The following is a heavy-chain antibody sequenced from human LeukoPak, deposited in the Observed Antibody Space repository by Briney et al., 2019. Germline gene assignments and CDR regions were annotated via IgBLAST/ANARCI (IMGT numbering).Heavy chain of an antibody. CDR2: IYHSGST. V-gene: IGHV4-38-2*01. CDR1: GYSISSGYY. D-gene: IGHD3-22*01. J-gene: IGHJ3*01. Sequence: SETLSLTYSVSGYSISSGYYWGWIRQPPGKGLEWIGNIYHSGSTYYNPSLKSRVTTSVETSKNQFSLRLSSVTAADTAVYYCARYSSGFDAFDFWGQGTMVTVSS. CDR3: ARYSSGFDAFDF.